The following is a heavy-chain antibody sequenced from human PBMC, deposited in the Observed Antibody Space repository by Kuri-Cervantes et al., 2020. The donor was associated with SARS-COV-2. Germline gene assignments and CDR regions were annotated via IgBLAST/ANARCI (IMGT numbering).Heavy chain of an antibody. V-gene: IGHV3-21*01. D-gene: IGHD3-22*01. CDR3: ARGEGKDYYDSGLNWFDP. J-gene: IGHJ5*02. CDR1: GFTFSSYS. Sequence: GGSLRLSCAASGFTFSSYSMNWVRQAPGKGLEWVSSISSSSSYIYYADSVEGRFTISRDNAKNSLYLQMNSLRAEDTAVYYCARGEGKDYYDSGLNWFDPWGQGTLVTVSS. CDR2: ISSSSSYI.